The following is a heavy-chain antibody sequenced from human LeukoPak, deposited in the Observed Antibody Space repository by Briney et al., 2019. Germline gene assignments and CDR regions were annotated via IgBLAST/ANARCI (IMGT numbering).Heavy chain of an antibody. CDR2: IYTSGST. V-gene: IGHV4-61*02. J-gene: IGHJ5*02. Sequence: SETLSLTCTVSGGSIRGGSYYWSWIRQPAGKGLEWIGRIYTSGSTNYNPSLKSRLTISIDTFKNQFSLKLSSVTAADTAVYXXXRXGNYGDPIRSWGQGTLVTVSS. CDR3: XRXGNYGDPIRS. CDR1: GGSIRGGSYY. D-gene: IGHD4-17*01.